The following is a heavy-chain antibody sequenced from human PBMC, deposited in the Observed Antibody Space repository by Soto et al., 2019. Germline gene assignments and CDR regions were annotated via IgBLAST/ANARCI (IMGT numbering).Heavy chain of an antibody. CDR3: ARQYTYGRV. V-gene: IGHV3-7*01. CDR1: GFTFSSYW. J-gene: IGHJ4*02. D-gene: IGHD5-18*01. Sequence: EVQLVESGGGLVQPGGSLRLSCAASGFTFSSYWMSWVRQAPGKGLEWVANMNHDGSEIYYVDSVKGRFTISRDNAQNSVYLQMNSLRADDTAIYYCARQYTYGRVWGQGTLVTVSS. CDR2: MNHDGSEI.